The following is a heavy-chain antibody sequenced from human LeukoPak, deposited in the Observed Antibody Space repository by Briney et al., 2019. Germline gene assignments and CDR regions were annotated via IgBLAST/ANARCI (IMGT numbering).Heavy chain of an antibody. Sequence: PGGSLRLSCAASGFTFSSYSMNWVRQAPGKGLEWVSGINWNGGSTGYADSVKGRFTISRDNAKNSLYLQMNSLRAEDTALYYCARGSVWDYGSGSYPTYYYYMDVWGKGTTVTVSS. V-gene: IGHV3-20*04. J-gene: IGHJ6*03. CDR3: ARGSVWDYGSGSYPTYYYYMDV. CDR2: INWNGGST. D-gene: IGHD3-10*01. CDR1: GFTFSSYS.